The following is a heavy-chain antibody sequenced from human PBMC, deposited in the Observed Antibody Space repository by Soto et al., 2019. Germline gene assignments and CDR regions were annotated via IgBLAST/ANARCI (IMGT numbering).Heavy chain of an antibody. Sequence: PDGSLRLSCVAAGITLSSYGMHWVRQAPGKGLEWLAIIRYDGSNEYYGDSVNGRFTISRDHSKNTLYLEMNSLRAEDTAVYYCARDRTYYCYGSKGIHFWGQGTTVTVSS. J-gene: IGHJ6*01. CDR1: GITLSSYG. D-gene: IGHD3-10*01. V-gene: IGHV3-30*02. CDR2: IRYDGSNE. CDR3: ARDRTYYCYGSKGIHF.